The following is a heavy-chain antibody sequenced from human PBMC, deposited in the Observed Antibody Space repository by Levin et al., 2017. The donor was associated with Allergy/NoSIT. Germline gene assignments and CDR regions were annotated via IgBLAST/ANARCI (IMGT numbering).Heavy chain of an antibody. V-gene: IGHV4-31*03. D-gene: IGHD4-17*01. CDR1: GGSISSGGYY. Sequence: SETLSLTCTVSGGSISSGGYYWSWIRQHPGKGLEWIGYIYYSGSTYYNPSLKSRVTISVDTSKNQFSLKLSSVTAADTAVYYCARDGDDYGDYGISNWGQGTLVTVSS. CDR3: ARDGDDYGDYGISN. CDR2: IYYSGST. J-gene: IGHJ4*02.